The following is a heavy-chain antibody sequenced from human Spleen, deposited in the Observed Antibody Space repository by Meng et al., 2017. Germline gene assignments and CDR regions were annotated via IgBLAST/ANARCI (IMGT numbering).Heavy chain of an antibody. CDR3: ARGPTTMAHDFDY. J-gene: IGHJ4*02. D-gene: IGHD4-11*01. CDR1: GGSFSDYY. Sequence: QGQSKRWGEGLLRPPGTWSLTCVVSGGSFSDYYWSWIRQPPGKGLEWIGEINHSGSTNYNPSLESRATISVDTSQNNLSLKLSSVTAADSAVYYCARGPTTMAHDFDYWGQGTLVTVSS. V-gene: IGHV4-34*01. CDR2: INHSGST.